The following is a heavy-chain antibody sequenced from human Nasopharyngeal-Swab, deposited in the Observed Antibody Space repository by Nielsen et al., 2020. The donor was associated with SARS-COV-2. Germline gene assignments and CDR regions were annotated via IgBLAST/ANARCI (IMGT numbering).Heavy chain of an antibody. Sequence: SETLSLTCSVSGGSFNGFYLNWIRQAPGKGLEWIGEINHNERTNYNPSLKSRIAMLVDTSNNQVSLKVSSVSAGDTAVYYCARAGRVGDAYTGLDVWGQGTTVTVSS. CDR1: GGSFNGFY. J-gene: IGHJ6*02. CDR3: ARAGRVGDAYTGLDV. V-gene: IGHV4-34*01. CDR2: INHNERT. D-gene: IGHD5-24*01.